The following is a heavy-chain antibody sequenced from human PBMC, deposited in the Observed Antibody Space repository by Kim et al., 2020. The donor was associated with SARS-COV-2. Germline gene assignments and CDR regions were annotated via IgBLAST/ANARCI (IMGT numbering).Heavy chain of an antibody. CDR1: GGSISSYY. V-gene: IGHV4-4*07. CDR3: ARGEGRGNYYYYYGMDV. D-gene: IGHD3-10*01. CDR2: IYTSGST. J-gene: IGHJ6*02. Sequence: SETLSLTCTVSGGSISSYYWSWIRQPAGKGLEWIGRIYTSGSTNYNPSLKSRVTMSVDTSKNQFSLKLSSVTAADTAVYYCARGEGRGNYYYYYGMDVWGQGTTVTVSS.